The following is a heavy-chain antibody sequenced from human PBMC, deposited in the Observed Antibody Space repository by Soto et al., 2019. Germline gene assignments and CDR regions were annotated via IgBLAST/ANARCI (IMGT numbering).Heavy chain of an antibody. CDR1: GFTLSTYA. Sequence: QVQLVESGGGVVQPGRSLRLSCAVSGFTLSTYAMHWVRQAPGKGLEWVAVISYDGSSKYYADSVKGRFTFSRDNSENTLSMEMTSLRVEDSGVYYCARDLRYPLYNGVLTGPSYGMDVWDQGTTVTVSS. J-gene: IGHJ6*02. D-gene: IGHD3-9*01. V-gene: IGHV3-30-3*01. CDR3: ARDLRYPLYNGVLTGPSYGMDV. CDR2: ISYDGSSK.